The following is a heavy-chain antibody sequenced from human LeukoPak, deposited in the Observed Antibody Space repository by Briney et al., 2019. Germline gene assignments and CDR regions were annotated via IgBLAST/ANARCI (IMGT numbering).Heavy chain of an antibody. J-gene: IGHJ4*02. CDR1: GDXVSSNSAA. Sequence: SQTLSLTCAISGDXVSSNSAAWNWIRQSPSRGLEWLGRTYYRSKWYNDYAVSVKSRITINPDTSKNQFSLQLNFVTPEDTAVYYCTRATYYDILTGYGLFDYWGQGTLVTVSS. CDR3: TRATYYDILTGYGLFDY. CDR2: TYYRSKWYN. V-gene: IGHV6-1*01. D-gene: IGHD3-9*01.